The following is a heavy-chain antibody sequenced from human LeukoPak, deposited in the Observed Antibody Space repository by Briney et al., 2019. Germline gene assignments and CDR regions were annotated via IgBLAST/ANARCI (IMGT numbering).Heavy chain of an antibody. Sequence: PGGSLRLSCAASGFMLSDYYMSWIRQVPGKGLEWVSYISPSGSTIFYADSVKGRFTISRDNAKNSLFLQMNNLGVEDTAVYYCARAPPDWECSNSICYTWYFDLWGRGTLVTVSS. V-gene: IGHV3-11*04. CDR1: GFMLSDYY. CDR3: ARAPPDWECSNSICYTWYFDL. J-gene: IGHJ2*01. D-gene: IGHD2-2*02. CDR2: ISPSGSTI.